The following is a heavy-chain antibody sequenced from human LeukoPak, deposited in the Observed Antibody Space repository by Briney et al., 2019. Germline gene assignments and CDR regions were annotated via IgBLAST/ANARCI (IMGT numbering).Heavy chain of an antibody. CDR1: GFTFSSYG. D-gene: IGHD3-10*01. J-gene: IGHJ3*02. CDR2: ISGSGGST. CDR3: AKSIRGATWAFDI. Sequence: GGTLRLSCAAPGFTFSSYGMSWVRQAPGKGLEWVSAISGSGGSTYYADSVKGRFTISRDNSKNTLYLQMNSLRAEDTAVYYCAKSIRGATWAFDIWGQGTMVTVSS. V-gene: IGHV3-23*01.